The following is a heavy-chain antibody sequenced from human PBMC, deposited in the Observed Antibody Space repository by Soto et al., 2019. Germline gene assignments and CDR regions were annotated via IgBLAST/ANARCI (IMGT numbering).Heavy chain of an antibody. J-gene: IGHJ6*02. CDR3: ARDRFWRTNYDFSSGSFDDGIDV. CDR1: GFTFSSYS. D-gene: IGHD3-3*01. CDR2: ISSSSSYT. Sequence: GGSLRLSCAASGFTFSSYSMNWVRQAPGKGLEWVSSISSSSSYTYYADSVKGRVTSARDNATNSLYRQMNRLRAEDRAVYYGARDRFWRTNYDFSSGSFDDGIDVWGQGTTVTVSS. V-gene: IGHV3-21*01.